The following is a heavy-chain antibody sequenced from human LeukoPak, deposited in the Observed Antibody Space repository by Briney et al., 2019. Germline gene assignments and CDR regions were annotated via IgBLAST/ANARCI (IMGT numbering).Heavy chain of an antibody. CDR2: INHSGST. V-gene: IGHV4-34*01. Sequence: SETLSLTCAVYGGSFSGYYWSWIRQPPGKGLEWIGEINHSGSTNYNPSLKSRVTISVDTSKNQFSLKLSSVTAADTAVYYCARDPYYYDSRLPMPDAFDIWGQGTMVTVSS. J-gene: IGHJ3*02. D-gene: IGHD3-22*01. CDR3: ARDPYYYDSRLPMPDAFDI. CDR1: GGSFSGYY.